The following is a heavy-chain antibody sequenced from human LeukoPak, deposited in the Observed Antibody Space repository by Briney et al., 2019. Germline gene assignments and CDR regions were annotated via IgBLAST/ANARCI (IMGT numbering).Heavy chain of an antibody. V-gene: IGHV4-39*01. D-gene: IGHD2-21*02. CDR3: ARPVDVVTAFFDY. J-gene: IGHJ4*02. CDR2: IYYSGST. CDR1: GGSISSYY. Sequence: SETLSLTCTVSGGSISSYYWGWIRQPPGKGLEWIGSIYYSGSTYYNPSLKSRVTISVDTSKNQFSLKLSSVTAADTAVYYCARPVDVVTAFFDYWGQGTLVTVSS.